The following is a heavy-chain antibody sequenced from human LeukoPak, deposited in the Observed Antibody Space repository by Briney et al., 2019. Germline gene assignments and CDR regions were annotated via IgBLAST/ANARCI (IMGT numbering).Heavy chain of an antibody. D-gene: IGHD5-12*01. CDR3: ARRVATYYFDY. CDR2: ISGSGGST. J-gene: IGHJ4*02. V-gene: IGHV3-23*01. CDR1: GFTFSSYA. Sequence: GGSLRLSCAASGFTFSSYAMSWVRQAPGKGLEWVSAISGSGGSTYHADSVKGRITISRDNSKNTLYLQMNSLRAEDTAVYYCARRVATYYFDYWGQGTLVTVSP.